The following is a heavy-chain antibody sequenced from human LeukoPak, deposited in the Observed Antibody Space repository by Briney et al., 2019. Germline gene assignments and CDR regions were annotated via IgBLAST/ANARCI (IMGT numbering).Heavy chain of an antibody. CDR2: ISSSSSTI. D-gene: IGHD3-9*01. CDR1: GFTFSSYS. Sequence: PGGSLRLSCAASGFTFSSYSMNWVRQAPGKGLERVSYISSSSSTIYYADSVKGRFTISRDNAKNSLYLQMNSLRAEDTAVYYCARYDILTGKPNDYWGQGTLVTVSS. V-gene: IGHV3-48*01. CDR3: ARYDILTGKPNDY. J-gene: IGHJ4*02.